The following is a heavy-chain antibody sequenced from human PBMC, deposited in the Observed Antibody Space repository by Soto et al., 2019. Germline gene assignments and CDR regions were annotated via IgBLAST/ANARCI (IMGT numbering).Heavy chain of an antibody. D-gene: IGHD6-19*01. Sequence: SETLSLTCTVSGGSISSYYWSWFRPPAGKGLEWIGSIYTSGSTNYNPSLKSRVTMSVDTSKNHFSLKLSSVTAADTAVYYCARSSGWQRDFDYWGQGTLVTVS. V-gene: IGHV4-4*07. CDR3: ARSSGWQRDFDY. CDR2: IYTSGST. CDR1: GGSISSYY. J-gene: IGHJ4*02.